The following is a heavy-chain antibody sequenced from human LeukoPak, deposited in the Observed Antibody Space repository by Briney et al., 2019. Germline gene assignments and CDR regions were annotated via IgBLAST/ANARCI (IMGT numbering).Heavy chain of an antibody. CDR1: GDSISSYD. D-gene: IGHD1-26*01. CDR2: IYYSGST. Sequence: SETLSLTCTVSGDSISSYDWSWIRQPPGKGLEWIGYIYYSGSTNYNPSLKSRVTISVDTSKNQFSLKLSSVTAADTAVYYCTRDSNEDGSYFFDYWGQGTLVTVSS. J-gene: IGHJ4*02. V-gene: IGHV4-59*01. CDR3: TRDSNEDGSYFFDY.